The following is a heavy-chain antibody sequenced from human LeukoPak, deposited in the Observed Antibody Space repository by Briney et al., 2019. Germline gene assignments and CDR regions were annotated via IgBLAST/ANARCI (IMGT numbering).Heavy chain of an antibody. CDR3: ARDQGGSGSSNFDY. CDR1: GYTFTSYD. J-gene: IGHJ4*02. Sequence: ASVKVSCKASGYTFTSYDINWVRQATGQGLEWMGRINPNSGGTNYAQKFQGRVTMTRDTSISTAYMELSRLRSDDTAVYYCARDQGGSGSSNFDYWGQGTLVTVSS. D-gene: IGHD3-10*01. V-gene: IGHV1-2*06. CDR2: INPNSGGT.